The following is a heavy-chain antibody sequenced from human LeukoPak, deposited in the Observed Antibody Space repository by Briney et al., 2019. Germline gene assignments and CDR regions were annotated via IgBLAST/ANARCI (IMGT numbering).Heavy chain of an antibody. V-gene: IGHV3-23*01. CDR2: ISGSGGST. J-gene: IGHJ3*02. Sequence: PGGSLRLSCAASGFTFSSYEMIWVRQAPGKGLEWVSAISGSGGSTYYADSVKGRFTISRDNSKNTLYLQMNSLRAEDTAVYYCAKEDGGWYRVSAFDIWGQGTMVTVSS. CDR3: AKEDGGWYRVSAFDI. CDR1: GFTFSSYE. D-gene: IGHD6-19*01.